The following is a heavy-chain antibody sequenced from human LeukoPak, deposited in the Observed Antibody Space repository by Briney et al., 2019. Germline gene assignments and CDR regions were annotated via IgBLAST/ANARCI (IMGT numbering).Heavy chain of an antibody. CDR2: IGTRSSPI. CDR1: GFTFRTYI. J-gene: IGHJ4*02. CDR3: AKRQGGDYGYFDG. V-gene: IGHV3-48*01. Sequence: GGSLRLSCAASGFTFRTYIMNWVRQAPGKGLEWVAYIGTRSSPIYYADSVKGRFTISRDNSKNMVYLQMNSLRAEDTAVYYCAKRQGGDYGYFDGWGQGTLVTVSS. D-gene: IGHD4-17*01.